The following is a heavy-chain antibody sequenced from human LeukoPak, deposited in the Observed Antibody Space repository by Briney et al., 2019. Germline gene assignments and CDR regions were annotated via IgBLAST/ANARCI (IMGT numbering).Heavy chain of an antibody. V-gene: IGHV1-2*02. CDR2: INPKNGDT. D-gene: IGHD5-18*01. CDR3: ASPVDTTVVNPLLNYYSCGMDV. Sequence: EASVKVSCKASGYTFTGYHMHWVRQAPGQGLEWMGWINPKNGDTDYAQKFQGRVTMTRDTSISTAYMELSRLGSDDTAVYYCASPVDTTVVNPLLNYYSCGMDVWGQGTTVTVSS. J-gene: IGHJ6*02. CDR1: GYTFTGYH.